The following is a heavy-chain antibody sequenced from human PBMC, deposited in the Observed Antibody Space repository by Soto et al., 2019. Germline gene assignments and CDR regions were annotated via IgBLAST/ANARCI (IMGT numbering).Heavy chain of an antibody. CDR1: GLTFSSFA. Sequence: EVQLVESGGVVVQAGGSPRLSCAASGLTFSSFAMSWVRQAPGKGLEWVSAIDSSTGVNTYYADSVKGRFTISRDDSRSTLYLQMNSLRVDDTAVYYCARPLVAVARTRWFDPWGQGILVTVSS. CDR3: ARPLVAVARTRWFDP. CDR2: IDSSTGVNT. V-gene: IGHV3-23*04. D-gene: IGHD6-19*01. J-gene: IGHJ5*02.